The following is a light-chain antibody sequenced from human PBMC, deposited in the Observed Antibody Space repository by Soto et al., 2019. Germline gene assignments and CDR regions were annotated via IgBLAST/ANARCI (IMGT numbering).Light chain of an antibody. J-gene: IGKJ4*01. CDR3: QQYYSYPLT. CDR1: QSVRSW. V-gene: IGKV1-5*01. Sequence: DIQMTQSPATLSASVGDRVTITCRASQSVRSWLAWYQQKPGKAPKLLIYDASSLESGVPSRFSGSGSGTDFTLTISCLQSEDFATYYCQQYYSYPLTFGGGTKVDIK. CDR2: DAS.